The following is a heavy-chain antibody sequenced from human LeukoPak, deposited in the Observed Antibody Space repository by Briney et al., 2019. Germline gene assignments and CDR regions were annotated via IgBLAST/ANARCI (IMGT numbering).Heavy chain of an antibody. J-gene: IGHJ5*02. CDR1: GFTFSTYG. CDR3: AKDMGNPENCGGDCYSPWT. V-gene: IGHV3-43*01. CDR2: ISWDGGST. Sequence: PGGSLRLSCAASGFTFSTYGMTWVRQAPGKGLEWVSLISWDGGSTYYADSVKGRFTISRDNSKNSLYLQMNSLRTEDTALYYCAKDMGNPENCGGDCYSPWTWGQGTLVTVSS. D-gene: IGHD2-21*02.